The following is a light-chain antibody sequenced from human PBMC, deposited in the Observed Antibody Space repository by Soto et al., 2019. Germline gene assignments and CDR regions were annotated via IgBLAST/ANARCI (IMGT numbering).Light chain of an antibody. CDR1: QSISSW. J-gene: IGKJ1*01. V-gene: IGKV1-5*01. CDR3: QQYNNYST. CDR2: DAS. Sequence: DIQMTQSPSTLSASVGYRFTITCRASQSISSWLAWYQQKPGKAPKLLIYDASSLESGVPSRFSGSGSGTEFTLNISSLQPDDFATYYCQQYNNYSTFGQGTK.